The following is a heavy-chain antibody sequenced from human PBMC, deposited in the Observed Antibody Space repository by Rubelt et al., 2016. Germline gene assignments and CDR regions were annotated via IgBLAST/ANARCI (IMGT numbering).Heavy chain of an antibody. CDR2: ISAYNGNT. V-gene: IGHV1-18*01. CDR1: GYTFTSYG. Sequence: QVQLVQSGAEVKKPGASVKVSCKASGYTFTSYGISWVRQAPGQGLEWMGWISAYNGNTNYAQKLRGRVTMTTDPSTSTACLELRGLGSDDTAVYYCVGGEPADYWGQGTLVTVSS. D-gene: IGHD3-10*01. J-gene: IGHJ4*02. CDR3: VGGEPADY.